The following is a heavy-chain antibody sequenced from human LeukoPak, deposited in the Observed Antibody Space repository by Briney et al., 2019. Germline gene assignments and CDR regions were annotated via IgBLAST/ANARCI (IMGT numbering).Heavy chain of an antibody. Sequence: SQTLSLTCTVSGGSISSGGYYWSWIRQHPWKGLEWIGYIYYSGSTYYNPSLKSRVTISVDSSKNQFSPKLSSVTAADTAVYYCARTLADYYDSSGYLDYWGQGTLVTVSS. V-gene: IGHV4-31*03. CDR1: GGSISSGGYY. CDR2: IYYSGST. CDR3: ARTLADYYDSSGYLDY. J-gene: IGHJ4*02. D-gene: IGHD3-22*01.